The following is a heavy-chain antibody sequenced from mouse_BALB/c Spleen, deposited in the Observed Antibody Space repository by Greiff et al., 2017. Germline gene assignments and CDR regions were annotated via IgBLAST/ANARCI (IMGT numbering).Heavy chain of an antibody. CDR1: GFNIKDTY. CDR2: IDPANGNT. Sequence: EVKLVESGAELVKPGASVKLSCTASGFNIKDTYMHWVKQRPEQGLEWIGRIDPANGNTKYDPKFQGKATITADTSSNTAYLQLSSLTSEDTAVYYCARSLGSYYFDYWGQGTTLTVSS. D-gene: IGHD1-2*01. CDR3: ARSLGSYYFDY. J-gene: IGHJ2*01. V-gene: IGHV14-3*02.